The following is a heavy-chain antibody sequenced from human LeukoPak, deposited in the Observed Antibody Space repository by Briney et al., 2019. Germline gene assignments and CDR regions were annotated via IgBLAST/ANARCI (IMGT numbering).Heavy chain of an antibody. CDR1: GGSISSHY. V-gene: IGHV4-59*11. CDR2: IYYSGST. CDR3: ARDSGWYHYFDY. D-gene: IGHD6-19*01. Sequence: PSETLSLTCTVSGGSISSHYWSCIRQPPGKGLEWIGYIYYSGSTNYNPSLKSRVTISVDTSKNQFSLKLSSVTAADTAVYYCARDSGWYHYFDYWGQGTLVTVSS. J-gene: IGHJ4*02.